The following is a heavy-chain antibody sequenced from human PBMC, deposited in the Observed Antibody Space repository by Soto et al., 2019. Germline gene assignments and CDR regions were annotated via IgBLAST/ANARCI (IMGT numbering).Heavy chain of an antibody. D-gene: IGHD3-10*01. J-gene: IGHJ5*02. V-gene: IGHV1-2*02. Sequence: QAQLEQSGAEVKKPGASVKVSCKTSGYIFTGYYIHWVRQAPGQGLEWMGWINPNSGDTKFAQKFQGRVTMTRDTSISTAYMDLSRLTSDDTAVYYCARRVLLWFGEFHHNGYNWFDPWGQGTLVTVSS. CDR3: ARRVLLWFGEFHHNGYNWFDP. CDR1: GYIFTGYY. CDR2: INPNSGDT.